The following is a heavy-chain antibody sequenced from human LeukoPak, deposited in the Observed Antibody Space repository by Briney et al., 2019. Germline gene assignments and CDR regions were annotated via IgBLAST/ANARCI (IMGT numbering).Heavy chain of an antibody. Sequence: ASVKVSCKASGYNFNSYDINWVRQAPGQGLEWMGWMNPNSGNTGYAQKFQGRVTMTTDTSTSTAYMELRSLRSDDTAVYYCARARAYYYDSSGYYYFPYYFDYWGQGTLVTVSS. D-gene: IGHD3-22*01. CDR1: GYNFNSYD. CDR3: ARARAYYYDSSGYYYFPYYFDY. CDR2: MNPNSGNT. V-gene: IGHV1-8*02. J-gene: IGHJ4*02.